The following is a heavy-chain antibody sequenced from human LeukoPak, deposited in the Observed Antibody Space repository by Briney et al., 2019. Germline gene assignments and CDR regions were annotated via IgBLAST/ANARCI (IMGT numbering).Heavy chain of an antibody. CDR3: ASYSNSPGMDFYFDY. Sequence: PSETLSLTCTVSGGSISSSSAYWGWIRQPPGKGLEWIGNIYYSGTTYYNPSLKSRVTISVDTSKNQFSLKLSSVTAADAAVYYCASYSNSPGMDFYFDYWGQGTLVTVSS. V-gene: IGHV4-39*01. J-gene: IGHJ4*02. D-gene: IGHD6-13*01. CDR1: GGSISSSSAY. CDR2: IYYSGTT.